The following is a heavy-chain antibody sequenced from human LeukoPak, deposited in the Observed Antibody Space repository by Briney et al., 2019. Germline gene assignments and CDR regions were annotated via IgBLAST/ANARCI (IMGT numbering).Heavy chain of an antibody. CDR3: AKVRDYDSSGYSDY. J-gene: IGHJ4*02. Sequence: PGGSLRLSCAASGFTFSSYAMHWVRQAPGKGLEWVSAISGSGGSTYYVDSVKGRFTISRDNFKNTLYLQMNSLRAEDTAVYYCAKVRDYDSSGYSDYWGQGNLVTVSS. D-gene: IGHD3-22*01. CDR2: ISGSGGST. V-gene: IGHV3-23*01. CDR1: GFTFSSYA.